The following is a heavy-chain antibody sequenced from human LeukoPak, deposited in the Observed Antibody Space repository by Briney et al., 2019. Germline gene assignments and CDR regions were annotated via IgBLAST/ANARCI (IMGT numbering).Heavy chain of an antibody. Sequence: GGSLRLSCAVSGFTFSNYWMSWVRQAPGKGLEWVANIKQDGSEKYYADPVKGRFTISRDNAQNSVYLQMNSVRAEDTAVYYCARIGYSSSCFDYWGQGTPVTVSS. CDR3: ARIGYSSSCFDY. CDR1: GFTFSNYW. V-gene: IGHV3-7*01. CDR2: IKQDGSEK. J-gene: IGHJ4*02. D-gene: IGHD6-13*01.